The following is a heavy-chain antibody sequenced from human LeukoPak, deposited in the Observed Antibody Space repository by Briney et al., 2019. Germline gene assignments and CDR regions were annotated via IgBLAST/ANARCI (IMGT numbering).Heavy chain of an antibody. J-gene: IGHJ4*02. D-gene: IGHD3-22*01. CDR2: ISGSGGST. Sequence: GGSLRLSCAASGFTFSSYAMSWVRQAPGKGLEWVSAISGSGGSTYYADSVKGRFTISRDDSKNTLYLQMNSLRAEDTAVYYCAKGVNYYDSSGYYLGEAYYFDYWGQGTLVTVSS. V-gene: IGHV3-23*01. CDR1: GFTFSSYA. CDR3: AKGVNYYDSSGYYLGEAYYFDY.